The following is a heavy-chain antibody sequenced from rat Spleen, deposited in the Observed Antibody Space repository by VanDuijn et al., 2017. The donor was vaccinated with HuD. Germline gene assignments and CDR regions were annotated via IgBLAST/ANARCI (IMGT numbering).Heavy chain of an antibody. J-gene: IGHJ2*01. CDR3: ARGPLQLDY. Sequence: EVQLVESDGGLVQPGRSLKLSCAASGFTFSDYYMAWVRQAPTKGLEWVASISTDGGKTYYRDSVKGRFTISRDNAKNTLYLQMDSLRSEDTATYYCARGPLQLDYWGQGVMVTVSS. CDR2: ISTDGGKT. D-gene: IGHD1-1*01. V-gene: IGHV5-25*01. CDR1: GFTFSDYY.